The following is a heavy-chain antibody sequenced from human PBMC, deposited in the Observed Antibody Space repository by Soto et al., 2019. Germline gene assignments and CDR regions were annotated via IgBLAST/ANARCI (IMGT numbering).Heavy chain of an antibody. V-gene: IGHV4-31*03. J-gene: IGHJ4*02. CDR2: IYDTASA. CDR1: GESISSGGYY. Sequence: QVQLQESGPGLVKASQTLSLICNVSGESISSGGYYWSWIRHHPGKGLEWIGYIYDTASAYYNPSLKSRVTISMDTPKNHFAMKLSSVTAADTAVYYCARASSSSSAADHWGQGTLITVSS. CDR3: ARASSSSSAADH. D-gene: IGHD6-6*01.